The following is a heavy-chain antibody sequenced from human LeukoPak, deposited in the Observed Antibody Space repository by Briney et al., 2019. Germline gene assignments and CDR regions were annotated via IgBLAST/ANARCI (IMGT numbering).Heavy chain of an antibody. CDR1: GYTFTSYY. J-gene: IGHJ4*02. CDR2: INPNNGGT. V-gene: IGHV1-2*02. Sequence: ASVKVSCKASGYTFTSYYMHWVRQAPGQGLEWMGWINPNNGGTNYAQKFQGRVTMTRDTSISTAYMELSRLTSDDTAVYYCARDRYYDSSGGDYWGQGTLVTVSS. CDR3: ARDRYYDSSGGDY. D-gene: IGHD3-22*01.